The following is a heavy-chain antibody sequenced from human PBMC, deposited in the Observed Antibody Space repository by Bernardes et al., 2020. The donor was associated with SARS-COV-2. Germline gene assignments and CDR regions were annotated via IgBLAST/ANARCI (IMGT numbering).Heavy chain of an antibody. Sequence: GGSLRLSCAASGFTLSNYFMHWVREAPGKGLVWVSRISRHESRTSYADSVKGRFTISRDNAKNTLSLQMNSLRVEDTAVYYCVRGGGNFDRVGFDYWGQGTLVTVSS. J-gene: IGHJ4*02. CDR2: ISRHESRT. D-gene: IGHD1-26*01. V-gene: IGHV3-74*01. CDR3: VRGGGNFDRVGFDY. CDR1: GFTLSNYF.